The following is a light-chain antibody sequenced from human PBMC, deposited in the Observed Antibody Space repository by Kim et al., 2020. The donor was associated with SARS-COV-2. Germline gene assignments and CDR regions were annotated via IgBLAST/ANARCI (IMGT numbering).Light chain of an antibody. Sequence: EIVLTQSPGTLSLSPRERATLFCRASQSVDSSYLAWYQQKPGQAPRLLIYGASSRATGIPDRFSGSGSGTDFTLTISRLEPEDFAVYYCQQYGSSPPVTFGQGTKLEI. J-gene: IGKJ2*01. CDR3: QQYGSSPPVT. CDR1: QSVDSSY. CDR2: GAS. V-gene: IGKV3-20*01.